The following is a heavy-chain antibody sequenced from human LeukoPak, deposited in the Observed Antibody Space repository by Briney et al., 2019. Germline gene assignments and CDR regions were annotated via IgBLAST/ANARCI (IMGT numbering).Heavy chain of an antibody. V-gene: IGHV3-30*04. CDR1: GFTFSSYA. D-gene: IGHD5-18*01. CDR3: ARVGGYSYGPFYYYYYGMDV. Sequence: GRSLRLSCAASGFTFSSYAMHWVRQAPGKGLEWVAVISYDGSNKYYADSVKGRFTISRDNSENTLYLQMNSLRAEDTAVYYCARVGGYSYGPFYYYYYGMDVWGQGTTVTVSS. CDR2: ISYDGSNK. J-gene: IGHJ6*02.